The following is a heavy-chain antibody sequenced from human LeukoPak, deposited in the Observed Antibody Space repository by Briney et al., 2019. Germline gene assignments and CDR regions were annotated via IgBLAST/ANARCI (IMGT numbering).Heavy chain of an antibody. CDR3: AKRSMVRGVQFDAFDL. D-gene: IGHD3-10*01. Sequence: SVKVSCKASGGTFSSYAISWVRQAPGQGLEWMGGIIPIFGTANYAQKFQGRVTITADKSTSTAYMELSSLRSEDTAVYYCAKRSMVRGVQFDAFDLWGQGTIITVSS. J-gene: IGHJ3*01. CDR2: IIPIFGTA. CDR1: GGTFSSYA. V-gene: IGHV1-69*06.